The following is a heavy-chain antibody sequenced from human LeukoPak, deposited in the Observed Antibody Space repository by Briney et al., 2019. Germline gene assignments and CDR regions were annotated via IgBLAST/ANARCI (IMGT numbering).Heavy chain of an antibody. V-gene: IGHV4-59*01. CDR2: IYYSGST. CDR1: GGSISSYY. CDR3: AREGVGDYGSFDI. J-gene: IGHJ3*02. Sequence: PSETLSLTCTVSGGSISSYYWSWIRQPPGKGLEWIGYIYYSGSTNYNPSLKSRVTISVDTSKNQFSLKLSSVTAADTAVYYCAREGVGDYGSFDIWGQGTTVTVSS. D-gene: IGHD4-17*01.